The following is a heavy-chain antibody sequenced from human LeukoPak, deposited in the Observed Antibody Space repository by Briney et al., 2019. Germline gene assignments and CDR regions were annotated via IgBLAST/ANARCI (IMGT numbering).Heavy chain of an antibody. V-gene: IGHV3-23*01. CDR2: ISGSGGST. CDR1: GFTFSSYA. D-gene: IGHD2-2*02. J-gene: IGHJ4*02. CDR3: AMGYCSSTSCYTGDY. Sequence: GGSLRLSCAASGFTFSSYAMSWVRQAPGKGLEWVSAISGSGGSTYYADSVKGRFTISRDNSKNALYLQMNSLRAEDTAVYYCAMGYCSSTSCYTGDYWGQGTLVTVSS.